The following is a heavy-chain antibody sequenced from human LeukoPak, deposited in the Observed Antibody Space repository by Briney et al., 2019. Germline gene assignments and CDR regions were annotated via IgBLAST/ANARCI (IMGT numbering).Heavy chain of an antibody. J-gene: IGHJ5*02. CDR2: ITHSGST. V-gene: IGHV4-34*01. Sequence: PSETLSLTCAVYGGSFSGYYWSWIRQPPGKGLEWIGEITHSGSTNYNPSLKSRVTISVDTSKNQFSLKLSSVTAADTAVYYCAREKGLEPFDPWGQGTLVTVSS. CDR1: GGSFSGYY. CDR3: AREKGLEPFDP. D-gene: IGHD1-1*01.